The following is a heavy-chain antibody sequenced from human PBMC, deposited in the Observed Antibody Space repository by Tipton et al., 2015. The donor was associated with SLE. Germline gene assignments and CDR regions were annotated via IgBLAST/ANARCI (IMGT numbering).Heavy chain of an antibody. V-gene: IGHV4-4*02. CDR2: IYQSGIT. Sequence: TLSLTCAVSGGSISSSNWWSWVRQSPGKGLEWIGDIYQSGITNYNPSLKSRVTISVDTSKNQFSLKLSSVTAADTAVYYCARGEMDVFDIWGQGTVVSVSS. CDR1: GGSISSSNW. CDR3: ARGEMDVFDI. J-gene: IGHJ3*02.